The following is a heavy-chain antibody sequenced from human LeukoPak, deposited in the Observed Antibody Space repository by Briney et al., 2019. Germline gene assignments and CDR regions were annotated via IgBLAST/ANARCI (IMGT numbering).Heavy chain of an antibody. V-gene: IGHV4-34*01. CDR1: GGSFSGYY. J-gene: IGHJ5*02. CDR3: AREDDYSNSS. Sequence: KASETLSLTCTVYGGSFSGYYWSWIRQPPGKGLEWIGSIYYSGSTYYNPSLKSRVTISVDTPKNQFSLKLSSVTAADTAVYYCAREDDYSNSSWGQGTLVTVSS. CDR2: IYYSGST. D-gene: IGHD4-11*01.